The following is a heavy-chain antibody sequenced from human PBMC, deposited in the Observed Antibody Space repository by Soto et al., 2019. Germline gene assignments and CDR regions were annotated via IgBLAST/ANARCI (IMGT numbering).Heavy chain of an antibody. CDR1: GFTFSSDA. Sequence: QVQLVESGGSVVQPGRSLRLSCAASGFTFSSDAMHWVRQAPGKGLEWVAVISYDGSNKYYADSVKGRFTISRDNSKNTLYLQMNSLRAEDTAVYYCARDREGGMDVWGQGTTVTVSS. CDR3: ARDREGGMDV. D-gene: IGHD1-26*01. J-gene: IGHJ6*02. CDR2: ISYDGSNK. V-gene: IGHV3-30-3*01.